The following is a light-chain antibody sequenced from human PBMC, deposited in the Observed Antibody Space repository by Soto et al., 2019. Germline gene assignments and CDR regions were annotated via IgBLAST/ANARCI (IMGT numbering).Light chain of an antibody. CDR1: QTISSW. V-gene: IGKV1-17*02. Sequence: DIQMTQSPSTLSASVGDRVTIACRASQTISSWVAWYQQKPGKAPRRLIYGASSLQSGVPSRFSGSGSGTEFTLTISNLQPEDFATYYCLQHNSFPRTFGQGTKVDIK. J-gene: IGKJ1*01. CDR2: GAS. CDR3: LQHNSFPRT.